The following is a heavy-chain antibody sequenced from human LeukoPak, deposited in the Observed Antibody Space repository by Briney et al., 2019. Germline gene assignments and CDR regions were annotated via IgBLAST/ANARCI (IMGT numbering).Heavy chain of an antibody. Sequence: SETLSLTCAVSGYSISSGYYWGWIRQPPGKGLEWIGGIYHSGSTYYNPSLKSRVTISVDTSKNQFSLKLSSVTAADTAVYYCALEGGDFYGSGSPDYWGQGTLVTVSS. CDR3: ALEGGDFYGSGSPDY. J-gene: IGHJ4*02. CDR2: IYHSGST. D-gene: IGHD3-10*01. CDR1: GYSISSGYY. V-gene: IGHV4-38-2*01.